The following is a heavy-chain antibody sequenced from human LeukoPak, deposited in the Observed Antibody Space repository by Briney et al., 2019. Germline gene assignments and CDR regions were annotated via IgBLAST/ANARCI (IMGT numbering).Heavy chain of an antibody. D-gene: IGHD5-24*01. CDR3: ARDRDLYWFDP. J-gene: IGHJ5*02. CDR2: IYTSGST. V-gene: IGHV4-61*02. Sequence: PSQTLSLTCTVSGGSISSGSYYWSWIRQPAGKGLEWIGRIYTSGSTNYNPSLKSRVTMSVDTSKNQFSLKLSSVTAADTAVYYCARDRDLYWFDPWGQGTLVTVSS. CDR1: GGSISSGSYY.